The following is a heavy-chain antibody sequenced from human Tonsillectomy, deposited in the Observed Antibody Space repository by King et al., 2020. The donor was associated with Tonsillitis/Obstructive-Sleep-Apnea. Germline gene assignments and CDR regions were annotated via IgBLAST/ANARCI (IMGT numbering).Heavy chain of an antibody. D-gene: IGHD3-10*01. CDR3: ARNDYASGSYYNSPFDH. CDR2: ISTYSGNT. V-gene: IGHV1-18*01. Sequence: QLVQSGAEVKKPGASVKVSCKASGYTFTSYGVSWVRQAPGRGLEWMGWISTYSGNTTYAQKLQDRLTMTTDTSTNTAYMELRRLRSDDTAVYYCARNDYASGSYYNSPFDHWGQGTLVTVSS. CDR1: GYTFTSYG. J-gene: IGHJ4*02.